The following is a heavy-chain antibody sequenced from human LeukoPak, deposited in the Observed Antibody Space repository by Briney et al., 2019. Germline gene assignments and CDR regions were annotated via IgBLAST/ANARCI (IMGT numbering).Heavy chain of an antibody. V-gene: IGHV5-51*01. J-gene: IGHJ4*02. D-gene: IGHD6-19*01. Sequence: GGSLHIYCQGSGSRFTSYGIGWVRQVPGKGLEWMGIIYPGDSDTRYSPSFQGQVTISADKSISTAYLQWSSLKASDTAMYYCARQYEDIAVAGGLDYWGQGTLVTVSS. CDR2: IYPGDSDT. CDR3: ARQYEDIAVAGGLDY. CDR1: GSRFTSYG.